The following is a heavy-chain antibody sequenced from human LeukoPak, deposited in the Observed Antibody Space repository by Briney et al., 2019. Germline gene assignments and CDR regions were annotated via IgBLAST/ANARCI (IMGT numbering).Heavy chain of an antibody. CDR1: GYSISSGYY. CDR2: IYHSGST. D-gene: IGHD6-13*01. V-gene: IGHV4-38-2*02. CDR3: ARDSYSSSWHFDY. J-gene: IGHJ4*02. Sequence: PSETLSLTCAVSGYSISSGYYWGWIQQPPGKGLEWIGSIYHSGSTYYDPSLKSRVTISVDTSKNQFSLKLSSVTAADTAVYYCARDSYSSSWHFDYWGQGTLVTVSS.